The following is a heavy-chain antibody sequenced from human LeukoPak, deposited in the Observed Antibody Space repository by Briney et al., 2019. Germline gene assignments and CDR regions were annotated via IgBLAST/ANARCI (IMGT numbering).Heavy chain of an antibody. J-gene: IGHJ5*02. Sequence: SETLSLTYAVYGGSFSGYYWSWIRQPPGKGLEWIGEINHSGSTNYNPSLKSRVTISVDTSKNQFSLKLSSVTAADTAVYYCARDRRKTYDNWFDPWGQGTLVTVSS. CDR1: GGSFSGYY. D-gene: IGHD3-16*01. CDR3: ARDRRKTYDNWFDP. CDR2: INHSGST. V-gene: IGHV4-34*01.